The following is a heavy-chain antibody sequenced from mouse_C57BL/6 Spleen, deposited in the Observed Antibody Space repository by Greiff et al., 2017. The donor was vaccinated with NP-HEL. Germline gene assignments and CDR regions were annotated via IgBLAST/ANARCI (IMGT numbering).Heavy chain of an antibody. Sequence: EVKLVESGPELVKPGASVKMSCKASGYTFTDYNMHWVKQSHGKSLEWIGYINPNNGGTSYNQKFKGKATLTVNKSSSTAYMELRSLTSEDSAVYYCARLLLPGYFDVWGTGTTVTVSS. J-gene: IGHJ1*03. CDR2: INPNNGGT. CDR3: ARLLLPGYFDV. D-gene: IGHD1-1*01. V-gene: IGHV1-22*01. CDR1: GYTFTDYN.